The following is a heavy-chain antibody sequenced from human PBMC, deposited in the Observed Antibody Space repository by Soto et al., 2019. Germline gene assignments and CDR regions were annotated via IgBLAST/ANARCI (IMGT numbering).Heavy chain of an antibody. CDR2: IYHSGST. J-gene: IGHJ6*02. Sequence: SETLSLTCAVSGYSISSGYYWGWIRQPPGKGLEWIGSIYHSGSTYYNPSLKSRVTISVDTSKNQFSLKLSSVTAADTAVYYCACAPPHRHEGPYYYYGMDVWGQGTTVTVSS. V-gene: IGHV4-38-2*01. CDR1: GYSISSGYY. CDR3: ACAPPHRHEGPYYYYGMDV.